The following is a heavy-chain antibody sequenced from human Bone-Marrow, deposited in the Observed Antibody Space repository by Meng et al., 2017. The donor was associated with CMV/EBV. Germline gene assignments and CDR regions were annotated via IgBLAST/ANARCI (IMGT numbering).Heavy chain of an antibody. J-gene: IGHJ5*02. CDR3: ARGGRRFWSGYYNRGGVSFWFDP. CDR1: GYTFTGYY. Sequence: ASVKVSCKASGYTFTGYYMHWVRQAPGQGLEWMGWINPNSGNTGYAQKFQGRVTITRNTSISTAYMELSSLRSEDTAVYYCARGGRRFWSGYYNRGGVSFWFDPWGQGTLVTVSS. D-gene: IGHD3-3*01. V-gene: IGHV1-8*03. CDR2: INPNSGNT.